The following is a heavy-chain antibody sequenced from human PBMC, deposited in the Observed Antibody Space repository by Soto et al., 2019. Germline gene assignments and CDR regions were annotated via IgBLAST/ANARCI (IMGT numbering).Heavy chain of an antibody. CDR1: GFSLTTNGMC. J-gene: IGHJ4*02. V-gene: IGHV2-70*11. CDR3: AREDTAVVVFDY. Sequence: SGPTLVNPTQTLTLTCTFSGFSLTTNGMCVSWIRQPPGKALEWLARIDWDDDKYYSTSLKTRLTISRDTSKSQVVLTMTNMDPVDTATYFCAREDTAVVVFDYWGQGTLVTVSS. CDR2: IDWDDDK. D-gene: IGHD5-18*01.